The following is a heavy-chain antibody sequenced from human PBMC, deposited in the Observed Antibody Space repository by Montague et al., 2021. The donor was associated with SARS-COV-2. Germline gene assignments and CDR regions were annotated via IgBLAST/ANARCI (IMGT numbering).Heavy chain of an antibody. CDR3: ARRGSSVWGVTVSAELDY. CDR2: IYYAGNT. J-gene: IGHJ4*02. D-gene: IGHD3-10*01. Sequence: SETLSLTCAVSDGSISSPNWWNWVRQPPGKGLEWIGEIYYAGNTNYNPSLKSRVTISVDTSKNQFSLKLSSVTAADTAVYYCARRGSSVWGVTVSAELDYWGQGILVIVSS. V-gene: IGHV4-4*02. CDR1: DGSISSPNW.